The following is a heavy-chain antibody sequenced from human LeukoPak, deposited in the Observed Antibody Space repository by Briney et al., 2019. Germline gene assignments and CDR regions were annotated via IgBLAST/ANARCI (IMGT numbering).Heavy chain of an antibody. CDR1: GGSINNFY. CDR2: VYYTGST. Sequence: SETLSLTCTVSGGSINNFYWTWIRQPPGKGLECTGYVYYTGSTYYNPSLKNRVTISVDTSRNQFSLRLNYVTAADTAVYYCARDSSTVTTRHFDYWGQGTLVTVSS. V-gene: IGHV4-59*01. J-gene: IGHJ4*02. CDR3: ARDSSTVTTRHFDY. D-gene: IGHD4-17*01.